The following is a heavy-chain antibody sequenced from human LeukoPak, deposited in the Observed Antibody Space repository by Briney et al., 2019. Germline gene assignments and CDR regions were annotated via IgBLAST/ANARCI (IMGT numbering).Heavy chain of an antibody. CDR1: GYTFTGYY. V-gene: IGHV1-2*06. Sequence: ASVTVSCTASGYTFTGYYMHWVRQAPGQGLEWMGRINPNSGGTNYAQKFQGRVTMTRDTSISTAYMELSRLRSDDTAVYYCARYGDEQLWLGYWGQGTLVTVSS. CDR3: ARYGDEQLWLGY. CDR2: INPNSGGT. D-gene: IGHD5-18*01. J-gene: IGHJ4*02.